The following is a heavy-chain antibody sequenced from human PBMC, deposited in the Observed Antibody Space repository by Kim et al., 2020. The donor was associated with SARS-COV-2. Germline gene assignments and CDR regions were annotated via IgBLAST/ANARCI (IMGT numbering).Heavy chain of an antibody. CDR3: ARRDFWSAYPFDL. V-gene: IGHV3-30*03. J-gene: IGHJ4*02. D-gene: IGHD3-3*01. Sequence: YVDSVQGRLPISRDNSKNTIFLQMNSLTPDDTAVYYCARRDFWSAYPFDLWGQGALVTVSS.